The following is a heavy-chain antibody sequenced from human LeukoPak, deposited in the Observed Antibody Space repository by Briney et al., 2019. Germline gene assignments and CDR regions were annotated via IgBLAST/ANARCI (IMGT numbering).Heavy chain of an antibody. Sequence: GGSLRLSCAASGFTSSSYWMSWVRQAPGKGLEWVANIKQDGSEKYYVDSVKGRFTIPRDNAKNSLYLQMNSLRAEDTAVYYCARSRFLEWLLPFDYWGQGTLVTVSS. CDR3: ARSRFLEWLLPFDY. D-gene: IGHD3-3*01. CDR2: IKQDGSEK. CDR1: GFTSSSYW. V-gene: IGHV3-7*01. J-gene: IGHJ4*02.